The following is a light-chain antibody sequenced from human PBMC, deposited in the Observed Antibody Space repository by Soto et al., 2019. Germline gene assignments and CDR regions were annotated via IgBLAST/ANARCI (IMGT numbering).Light chain of an antibody. Sequence: EVVLTQSPGTVSLSPGERVTLSCRASQSVISNYLAWFQQRPGQAPRLLIYAASSRATGIPDRFSGSGSGTDFPLSSSRLEPEDFAVYYCQQYGSSLTWTFGQGTKVEIK. CDR3: QQYGSSLTWT. CDR2: AAS. V-gene: IGKV3-20*01. J-gene: IGKJ1*01. CDR1: QSVISNY.